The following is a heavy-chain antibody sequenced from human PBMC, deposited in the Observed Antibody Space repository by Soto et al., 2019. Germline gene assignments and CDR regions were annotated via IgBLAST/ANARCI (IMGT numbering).Heavy chain of an antibody. D-gene: IGHD2-2*03. CDR2: IIPILGIA. V-gene: IGHV1-69*02. Sequence: GASVKVSCKASGGTFSSYTISWVRQAPGQGLECMGRIIPILGIANYAQKFQGRVTITADKSTSTAYMELSSLRSEDTAVYYCARGVDIVVAPAATDDAFDIWGQGTMVTVSS. CDR3: ARGVDIVVAPAATDDAFDI. CDR1: GGTFSSYT. J-gene: IGHJ3*02.